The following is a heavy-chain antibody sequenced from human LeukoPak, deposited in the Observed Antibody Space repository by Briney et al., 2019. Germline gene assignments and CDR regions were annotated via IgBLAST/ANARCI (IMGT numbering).Heavy chain of an antibody. J-gene: IGHJ5*02. CDR3: AKDIAAAETGWFDP. CDR2: ISSSGDDT. Sequence: GGSLRLSCAVSGFTFSEFGMSWVRQAPAKGLEWVSTISSSGDDTNYADSVKGRFTISRDNSKNTLYLQMNSLRAEDTAVYYCAKDIAAAETGWFDPWGQGTLVTVSS. D-gene: IGHD6-13*01. V-gene: IGHV3-23*01. CDR1: GFTFSEFG.